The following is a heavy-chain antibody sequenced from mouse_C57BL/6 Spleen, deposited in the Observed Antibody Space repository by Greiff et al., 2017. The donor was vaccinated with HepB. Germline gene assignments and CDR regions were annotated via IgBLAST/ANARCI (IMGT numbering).Heavy chain of an antibody. CDR3: VREGGPIYYDYGWFAY. Sequence: EVKLVESGGGLVQPKGSLKLSCAASGFTFNTYAMHWVRQAPGKGLEWVARIRSKSSNYATYYADSVKDRFTISRDDSQSRLYLQMNNLKTEDTAMYCCVREGGPIYYDYGWFAYWGQGTLVTVSA. V-gene: IGHV10-3*01. CDR2: IRSKSSNYAT. J-gene: IGHJ3*01. D-gene: IGHD2-4*01. CDR1: GFTFNTYA.